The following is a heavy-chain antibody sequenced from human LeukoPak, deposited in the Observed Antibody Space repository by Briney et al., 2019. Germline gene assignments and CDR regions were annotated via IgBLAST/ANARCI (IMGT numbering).Heavy chain of an antibody. Sequence: SETLSLTCTVSGGSISSYSWGWLRQPPGKGLEWIGYIYYSGSTNYNPSLKSRVTISVDTSKNQFSLKLGSVTAADTAVYYCAREGYCSGGNCYRFAMDVWGQGTTVTVSS. D-gene: IGHD2-15*01. V-gene: IGHV4-59*01. CDR1: GGSISSYS. CDR2: IYYSGST. CDR3: AREGYCSGGNCYRFAMDV. J-gene: IGHJ6*02.